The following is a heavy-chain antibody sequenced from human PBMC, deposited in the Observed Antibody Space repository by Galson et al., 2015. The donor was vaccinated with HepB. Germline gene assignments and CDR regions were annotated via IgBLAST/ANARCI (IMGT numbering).Heavy chain of an antibody. V-gene: IGHV3-23*01. Sequence: LRLSCAASGFTFTNYVMTWVRQAPGKGLEWVSGVSAKGGSSYHADSVKGRFTISRDNSKNTLFLQMNSLRAEDTAIYYCAKVLARNGYCFDYWGRGTLVTVSS. CDR3: AKVLARNGYCFDY. CDR2: VSAKGGSS. D-gene: IGHD3-3*01. J-gene: IGHJ4*02. CDR1: GFTFTNYV.